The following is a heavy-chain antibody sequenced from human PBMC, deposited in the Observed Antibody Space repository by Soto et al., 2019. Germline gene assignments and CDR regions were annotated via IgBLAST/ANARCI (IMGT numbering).Heavy chain of an antibody. CDR2: ISYDGSNK. CDR1: GFTFSSYA. CDR3: ARGYDFWSGYYYPYGMEV. V-gene: IGHV3-30-3*01. J-gene: IGHJ6*02. Sequence: PGGSLRLSCAASGFTFSSYAMHWVRQAPGKGLEWVAVISYDGSNKNYADSVKGRFTISRDNSKNTLYLQMNSLRAEDTAVYYCARGYDFWSGYYYPYGMEVWGQGTTVTVSS. D-gene: IGHD3-3*01.